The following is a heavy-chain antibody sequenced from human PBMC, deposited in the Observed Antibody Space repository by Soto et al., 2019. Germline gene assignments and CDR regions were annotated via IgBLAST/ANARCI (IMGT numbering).Heavy chain of an antibody. Sequence: QLQLQESGPGLVKPSETLSLTCTVSGDSISSSRYYWGWIRQPPGKGLEWIGSFYYGGGTYYSPSLKSRVTISLDTSKTQFSLRLTSLTAADTAVYYCVREWGNGNPGGAWGQGTLVTVSS. V-gene: IGHV4-39*02. CDR1: GDSISSSRYY. J-gene: IGHJ5*02. D-gene: IGHD2-8*01. CDR3: VREWGNGNPGGA. CDR2: FYYGGGT.